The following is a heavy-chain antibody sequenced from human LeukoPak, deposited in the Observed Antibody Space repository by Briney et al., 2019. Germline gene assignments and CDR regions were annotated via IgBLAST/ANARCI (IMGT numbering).Heavy chain of an antibody. V-gene: IGHV1-69*04. D-gene: IGHD5-18*01. Sequence: ASVKVSCKASGGTFSSYAISWVRQAPGQGLEWMGRIIPILGIANYAQKFQGRVTITADKSTSTAYMELSSLRSEDTAVYYCARDSVDTAIVNWDYFDYWGQGTLVTVSS. J-gene: IGHJ4*02. CDR3: ARDSVDTAIVNWDYFDY. CDR2: IIPILGIA. CDR1: GGTFSSYA.